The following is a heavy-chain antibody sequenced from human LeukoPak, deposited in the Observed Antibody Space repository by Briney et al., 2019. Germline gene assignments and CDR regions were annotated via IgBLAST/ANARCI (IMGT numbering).Heavy chain of an antibody. CDR2: ISGSGGVT. CDR3: ASSGSYRFDY. CDR1: GFTFSSYA. V-gene: IGHV3-23*01. J-gene: IGHJ4*02. D-gene: IGHD1-26*01. Sequence: GGSLRLSCAASGFTFSSYAMSWVRQAPGKGLEWVSDISGSGGVTYYADSVKGRFTISRDNAKNSLYLQMNSLRDEDTAVYYCASSGSYRFDYWGQGTLVTVSS.